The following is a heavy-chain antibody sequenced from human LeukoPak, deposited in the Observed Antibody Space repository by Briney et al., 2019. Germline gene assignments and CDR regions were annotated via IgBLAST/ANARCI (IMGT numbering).Heavy chain of an antibody. D-gene: IGHD3-3*01. CDR1: EFTFSSYS. Sequence: GGPLRLSCAASEFTFSSYSMNWVRQAPGKGLEWVSSISSTSSNIYYADSVKGRFTVSRDNAKNSLYLQMNSLRAEDTAVYYCARVGYYDFWSGSNYFDYWGQGTLVTVSS. V-gene: IGHV3-21*01. CDR3: ARVGYYDFWSGSNYFDY. J-gene: IGHJ4*02. CDR2: ISSTSSNI.